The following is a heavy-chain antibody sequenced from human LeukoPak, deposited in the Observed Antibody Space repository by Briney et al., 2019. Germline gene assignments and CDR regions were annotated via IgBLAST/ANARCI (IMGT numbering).Heavy chain of an antibody. CDR3: ARSSSGWY. Sequence: SETLSLTCAVYGGSFSGYYWSWIRQPPGKGLEWIGSIYYSGSTYYNPSLKSRVTISVDTSKNQFSLKLSSVTAADTAVYYCARSSSGWYWGQGTLVTVSS. V-gene: IGHV4-34*01. CDR1: GGSFSGYY. D-gene: IGHD6-19*01. J-gene: IGHJ4*02. CDR2: IYYSGST.